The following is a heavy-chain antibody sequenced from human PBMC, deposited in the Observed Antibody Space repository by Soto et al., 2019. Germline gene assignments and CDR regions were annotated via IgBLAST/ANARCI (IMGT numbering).Heavy chain of an antibody. J-gene: IGHJ4*02. D-gene: IGHD2-15*01. V-gene: IGHV3-30*03. Sequence: GSLRLSCAASGXTFSSYGIHWVRQAPGKGLEWVAVISYDGSNKYYADSVNGRFTISRDNSNNTLSLQMNSMRAEDTAVYYCARDPVCSGGSCYDYWGQGTLVTVSS. CDR3: ARDPVCSGGSCYDY. CDR1: GXTFSSYG. CDR2: ISYDGSNK.